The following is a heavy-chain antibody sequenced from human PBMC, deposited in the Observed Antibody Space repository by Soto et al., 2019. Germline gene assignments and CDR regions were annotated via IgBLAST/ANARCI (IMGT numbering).Heavy chain of an antibody. V-gene: IGHV1-69*01. CDR1: GGTFSSYA. J-gene: IGHJ5*02. CDR3: ARNAAVLGYYDSGYWFDP. Sequence: QVQLVQSGAEVKKPGSSVKVSCKASGGTFSSYAISWVRQAPGQGLEWMGGIIPIFGTANYAQKFQGRVTITADESTSTAYMELSSLRSEDTAVYYCARNAAVLGYYDSGYWFDPWGQGTLVTVSS. CDR2: IIPIFGTA. D-gene: IGHD3-22*01.